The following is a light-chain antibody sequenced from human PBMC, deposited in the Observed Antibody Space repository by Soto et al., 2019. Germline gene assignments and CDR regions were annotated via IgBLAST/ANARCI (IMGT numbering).Light chain of an antibody. CDR2: GNS. CDR1: SSNIGAGYD. Sequence: QPVLTQPPSVSGAPGQRVTISCTGSSSNIGAGYDVHWYQQLPGTAPKLLIYGNSNRPSGVPDRFSGSKSGTSASLAITGLQAEDEADYYCQSYGSSLSGVVFCGGTKLAVL. V-gene: IGLV1-40*01. CDR3: QSYGSSLSGVV. J-gene: IGLJ2*01.